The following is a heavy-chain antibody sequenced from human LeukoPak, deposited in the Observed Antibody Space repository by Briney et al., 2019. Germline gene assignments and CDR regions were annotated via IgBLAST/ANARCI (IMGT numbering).Heavy chain of an antibody. CDR2: ISYDGGKE. CDR1: GFTFRSYA. D-gene: IGHD3-22*01. J-gene: IGHJ4*02. Sequence: GGSLRLSCAASGFTFRSYAMHWVRQAPGKGLEWVAVISYDGGKEYYADSVKGRFTISRDNSKNTLYLQMSSLRAEDTAVYYCARDSDYCDRDGHKYWGQGTLVTVSS. V-gene: IGHV3-30*15. CDR3: ARDSDYCDRDGHKY.